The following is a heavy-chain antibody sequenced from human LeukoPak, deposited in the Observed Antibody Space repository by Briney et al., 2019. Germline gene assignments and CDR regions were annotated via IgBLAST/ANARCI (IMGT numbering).Heavy chain of an antibody. CDR3: ARDIVRGGPVDY. J-gene: IGHJ4*02. D-gene: IGHD3-16*02. CDR1: GGSFSGYY. V-gene: IGHV4-34*01. CDR2: INHSGST. Sequence: SETLSLTCAVYGGSFSGYYWSWIRQPPGKGLEWIGEINHSGSTNYNPSLKSRVTISVDTSKNQFSLKLSSVTAADTAVYYCARDIVRGGPVDYWGQGTLVTVSS.